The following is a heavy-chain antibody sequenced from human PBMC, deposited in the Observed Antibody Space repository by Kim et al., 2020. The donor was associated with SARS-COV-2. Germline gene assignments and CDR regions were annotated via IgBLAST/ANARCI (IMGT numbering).Heavy chain of an antibody. CDR3: SRTQSNSWLDWFDP. J-gene: IGHJ5*02. V-gene: IGHV1-2*02. Sequence: YAQKFQGRVTLTRDTSISTAYMELNTLTADDTAVYYCSRTQSNSWLDWFDPWGQGTRVTVSS. D-gene: IGHD6-13*01.